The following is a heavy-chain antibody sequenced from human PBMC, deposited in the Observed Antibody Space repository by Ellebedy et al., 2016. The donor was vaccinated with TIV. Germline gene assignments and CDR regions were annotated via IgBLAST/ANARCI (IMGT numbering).Heavy chain of an antibody. V-gene: IGHV3-48*01. Sequence: GESLKISCAASGFTFSTYNMTWVRQAPGKGLEWVSYISSTGFTIKYADSVEGRFTISRDNAKNSLYLQMNSLRAEDTAMYYCARLVYGGNAGIDYWGQGTLVTVSS. CDR2: ISSTGFTI. J-gene: IGHJ4*02. CDR1: GFTFSTYN. D-gene: IGHD4-23*01. CDR3: ARLVYGGNAGIDY.